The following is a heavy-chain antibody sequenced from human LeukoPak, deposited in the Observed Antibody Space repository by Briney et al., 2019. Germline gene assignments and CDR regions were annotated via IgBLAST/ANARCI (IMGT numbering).Heavy chain of an antibody. CDR1: GYSFTSYW. J-gene: IGHJ4*02. CDR2: IYPGDSDT. V-gene: IGHV5-51*01. CDR3: AAIPTMVRGAFDY. Sequence: GESLKISCKGSGYSFTSYWIGWVRQMPGQGLEWMGIIYPGDSDTRYSPSFQGQVTISADKSISTAYLQWSSLKASDTAMYYCAAIPTMVRGAFDYWGQGTLVTVSS. D-gene: IGHD3-10*01.